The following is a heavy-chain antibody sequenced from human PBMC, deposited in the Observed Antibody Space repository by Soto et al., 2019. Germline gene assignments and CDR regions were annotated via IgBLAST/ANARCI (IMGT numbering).Heavy chain of an antibody. Sequence: QITLKESGPTLVKPTQTLTLTCTFSGFSLSTSGAAVGWIRQPPGRALEWLALIYWDGDRRYNPSLQSRLTIYKDTSRNQVALTLTSVDPADTATYYCAHRATMTIFGLIIDNGVWFDPWGQGTLVIVSS. CDR3: AHRATMTIFGLIIDNGVWFDP. J-gene: IGHJ5*02. CDR2: IYWDGDR. V-gene: IGHV2-5*02. D-gene: IGHD3-3*01. CDR1: GFSLSTSGAA.